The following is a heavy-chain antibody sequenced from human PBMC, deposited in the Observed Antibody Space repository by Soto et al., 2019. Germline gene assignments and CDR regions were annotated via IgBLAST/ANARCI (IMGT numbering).Heavy chain of an antibody. J-gene: IGHJ6*02. CDR3: GRVMAVVAAAMFYGMDV. V-gene: IGHV1-18*01. CDR2: ISGYSGTT. CDR1: GYTFTNYG. Sequence: QVQLVQSGAEVKKPGASVKVSCKASGYTFTNYGISWVRQAPGQGLEWMGWISGYSGTTNYAQNLQGRVTMTTDTSTTTDYRELRSLRSDDTAVYYCGRVMAVVAAAMFYGMDVWGQGTTVTVSS. D-gene: IGHD2-2*01.